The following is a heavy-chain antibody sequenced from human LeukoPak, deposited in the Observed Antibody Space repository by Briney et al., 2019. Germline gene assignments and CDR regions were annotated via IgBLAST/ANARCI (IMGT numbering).Heavy chain of an antibody. CDR1: GGSISSGDYY. Sequence: SQTLSLTCTVSGGSISSGDYYWSWIRQPPGKGLEWIGYIYYSGSTYYNPSLKSRVTISVDTSKNQFSLKLSSVTAADTAVYYCARGVWADNWNYFDYWGQGTLVTVSS. D-gene: IGHD1-20*01. V-gene: IGHV4-30-4*08. J-gene: IGHJ4*02. CDR2: IYYSGST. CDR3: ARGVWADNWNYFDY.